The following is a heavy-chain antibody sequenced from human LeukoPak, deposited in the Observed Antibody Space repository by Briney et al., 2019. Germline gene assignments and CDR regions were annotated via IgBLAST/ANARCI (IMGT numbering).Heavy chain of an antibody. CDR3: ARQGKKGLQAVFDY. D-gene: IGHD2-15*01. J-gene: IGHJ4*02. CDR2: VYVGGST. CDR1: VRSFSIYH. Sequence: AETLSLMCTVWVRSFSIYHWNWTPQPPGKGLEGIVYVYVGGSTNSNPSLRSRGSISVDMSKSQFSLKMSSVTAADTAVYYCARQGKKGLQAVFDYWGQGNLVTVSS. V-gene: IGHV4-59*08.